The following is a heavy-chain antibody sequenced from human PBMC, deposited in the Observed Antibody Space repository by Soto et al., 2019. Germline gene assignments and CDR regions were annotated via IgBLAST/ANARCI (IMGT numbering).Heavy chain of an antibody. CDR1: GFSFTESA. CDR3: TRWVSGFYSHFEY. D-gene: IGHD1-26*01. Sequence: EVQLVESGGGLVQPGGSLKLSCTVSGFSFTESAVHWVRQTSGKGLEWVGRIRSKPKNYTTTYAASVKGRFTISRDDSKNMAYLQMNSLKTEDTAVYYCTRWVSGFYSHFEYWGQGVLVTVSS. J-gene: IGHJ4*02. V-gene: IGHV3-73*01. CDR2: IRSKPKNYTT.